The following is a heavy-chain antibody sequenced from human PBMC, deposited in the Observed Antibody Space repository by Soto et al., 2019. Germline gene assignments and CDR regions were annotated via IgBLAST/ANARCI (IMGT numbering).Heavy chain of an antibody. CDR1: GFTLSSYW. V-gene: IGHV3-74*01. Sequence: GGSLRLSCAASGFTLSSYWMHWVRQAPGKGLVWVSRINSDGSSTSYADSVKGRFTISRDNAKNTLYLQMNSLRAEDTAVYYCAREGQLELRRWFDPWGQGTLVTVSS. J-gene: IGHJ5*02. D-gene: IGHD1-7*01. CDR2: INSDGSST. CDR3: AREGQLELRRWFDP.